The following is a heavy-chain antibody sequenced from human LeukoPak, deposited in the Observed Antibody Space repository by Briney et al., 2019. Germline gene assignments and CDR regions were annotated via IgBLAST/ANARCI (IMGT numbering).Heavy chain of an antibody. V-gene: IGHV1-2*02. D-gene: IGHD3-22*01. CDR2: INPNSGGT. CDR3: ARGVRVLHYDSSGDNWFDP. J-gene: IGHJ5*02. CDR1: GYTFTGYY. Sequence: GASVKVSCKASGYTFTGYYLHWVRQAPGQGLEWMGWINPNSGGTNYAQKFQGRVTMTRDTSISTAYMELSRLRSDDTAVYYCARGVRVLHYDSSGDNWFDPWGQGTLVTVSS.